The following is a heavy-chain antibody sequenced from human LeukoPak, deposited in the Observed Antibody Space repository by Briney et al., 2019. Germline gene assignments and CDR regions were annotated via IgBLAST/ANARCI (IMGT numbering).Heavy chain of an antibody. Sequence: PSETLSLTCAVYGGSFSGYYWSWIRQPPGKGLEWIGEINHSGSTNYNPSLKSRVTISVDTSKNQFSLKLSSVTAADTAVYYCARGSGRYYDSSGYYYRYWGQGTLVTVSS. CDR1: GGSFSGYY. CDR3: ARGSGRYYDSSGYYYRY. J-gene: IGHJ4*02. CDR2: INHSGST. V-gene: IGHV4-34*01. D-gene: IGHD3-22*01.